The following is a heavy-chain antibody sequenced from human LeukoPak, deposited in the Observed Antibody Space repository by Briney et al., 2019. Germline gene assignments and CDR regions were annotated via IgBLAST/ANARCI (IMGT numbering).Heavy chain of an antibody. CDR2: IFHSGSP. CDR3: ARAPRAYCSTTGSCFQDY. CDR1: GGSIGASINSPNW. Sequence: PSETLSLTCAVSGGSIGASINSPNWWSWVRQPPGEGLEWIGEIFHSGSPNYNPSLKSRVTMSVDKSKNQFSLNLTSVTAADTAVYFCARAPRAYCSTTGSCFQDYWGQGTLVTVSS. D-gene: IGHD2-2*01. J-gene: IGHJ4*02. V-gene: IGHV4-4*02.